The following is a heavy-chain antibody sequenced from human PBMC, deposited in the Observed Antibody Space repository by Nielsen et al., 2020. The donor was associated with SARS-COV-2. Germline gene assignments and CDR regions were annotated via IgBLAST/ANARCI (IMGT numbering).Heavy chain of an antibody. Sequence: GESLKISCAASGFTVSSNYMSWVRQAPGKGLEWVANIKQDGSEKYYVDSVTGRFTISRDNTKNSLYLQMNSLGAEDTAVYYCARVGSYGDPEYLDYWGQGALVTVSS. CDR1: GFTVSSNY. V-gene: IGHV3-7*03. CDR3: ARVGSYGDPEYLDY. CDR2: IKQDGSEK. J-gene: IGHJ4*02. D-gene: IGHD4/OR15-4a*01.